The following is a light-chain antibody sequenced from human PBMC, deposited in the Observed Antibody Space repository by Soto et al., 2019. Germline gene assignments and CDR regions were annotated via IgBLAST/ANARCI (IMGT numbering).Light chain of an antibody. CDR2: PAS. CDR1: QSISNY. J-gene: IGKJ4*01. Sequence: EIVLTQSPATLSLSPGERATLSCRASQSISNYLAWYQQKPGQAPRLLIYPASNRATGIPARFSVSGSETDSTLTISSLEPEDFAVYYCQQRSNWPPLTFGGGTKVEIK. CDR3: QQRSNWPPLT. V-gene: IGKV3-11*01.